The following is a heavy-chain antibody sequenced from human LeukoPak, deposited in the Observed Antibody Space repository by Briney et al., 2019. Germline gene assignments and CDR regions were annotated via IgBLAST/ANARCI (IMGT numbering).Heavy chain of an antibody. Sequence: GGSLRLSCAASGFAFSGYSMNWVRQAQGKGLEWLSYISSGSSTIYYADSVKGRFTISRDNAKNSLYLQMNSLRAEDTAVYYCARSRTGNYFDYWGQGTLVTVSS. J-gene: IGHJ4*02. CDR2: ISSGSSTI. D-gene: IGHD2-8*02. CDR1: GFAFSGYS. CDR3: ARSRTGNYFDY. V-gene: IGHV3-48*01.